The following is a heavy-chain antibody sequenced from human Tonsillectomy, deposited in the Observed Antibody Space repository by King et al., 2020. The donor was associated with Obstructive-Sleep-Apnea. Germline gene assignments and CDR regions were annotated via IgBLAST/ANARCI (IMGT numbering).Heavy chain of an antibody. CDR1: GFRFSSYW. D-gene: IGHD2-2*01. CDR2: IKSDGSGA. V-gene: IGHV3-74*01. J-gene: IGHJ6*02. CDR3: AGHIGCSITSCCGYYYYGLDG. Sequence: VQLVESGGGLVQPGGSLRLSCAASGFRFSSYWMHWVRQIPGKGLVWVARIKSDGSGASYADSVKGRFTISRDNAENTLFLQMYSLRDEDTGIYYCAGHIGCSITSCCGYYYYGLDGGGQGTAVTVS.